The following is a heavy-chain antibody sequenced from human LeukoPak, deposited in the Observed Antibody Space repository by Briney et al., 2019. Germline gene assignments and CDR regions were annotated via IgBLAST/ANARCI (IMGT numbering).Heavy chain of an antibody. D-gene: IGHD2-15*01. Sequence: SETLSLTCTVSGGSVSSASNYWRWIRQPRGKGLEWIVYMYYSVSTSYNPSLNSRVTISAHTSKIQFSLKLSSVTAADTAVYYCARDPGYCSGRSCGNFDYWGQGTLVTVSS. J-gene: IGHJ4*02. CDR2: MYYSVST. CDR3: ARDPGYCSGRSCGNFDY. V-gene: IGHV4-61*01. CDR1: GGSVSSASNY.